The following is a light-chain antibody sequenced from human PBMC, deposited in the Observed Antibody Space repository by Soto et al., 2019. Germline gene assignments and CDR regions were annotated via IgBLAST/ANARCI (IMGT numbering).Light chain of an antibody. Sequence: DIQVTQSPSSLSASVGDRVAITRRASQSISSYVNWYQQKPGKAPKLLIYAASSLQSGVPSRFSGSGSGTDFTLTISSLEPEDFATYYCQQSYSTPRTFGQGTKVDIK. CDR3: QQSYSTPRT. J-gene: IGKJ1*01. CDR1: QSISSY. CDR2: AAS. V-gene: IGKV1-39*01.